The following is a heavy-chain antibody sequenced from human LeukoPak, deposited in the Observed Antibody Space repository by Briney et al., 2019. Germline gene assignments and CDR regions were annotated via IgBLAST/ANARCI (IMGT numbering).Heavy chain of an antibody. Sequence: PSQTLSLTCTVSGGSIISGGYYWSWIRQPPGKGLEWIGYIYHSGSTYYNPSLKSRVTISVDRSKNQFSLKLSSVTAADTAVYYCARGIVVVPAAKSGYNWFDPWGQGTLVTVSS. J-gene: IGHJ5*02. CDR1: GGSIISGGYY. CDR2: IYHSGST. D-gene: IGHD2-2*01. V-gene: IGHV4-30-2*01. CDR3: ARGIVVVPAAKSGYNWFDP.